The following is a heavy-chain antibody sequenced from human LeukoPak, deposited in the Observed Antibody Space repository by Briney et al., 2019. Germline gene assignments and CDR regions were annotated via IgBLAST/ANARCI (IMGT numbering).Heavy chain of an antibody. V-gene: IGHV1-69*04. CDR2: IIPILGIA. CDR1: GGTFSSYA. D-gene: IGHD3-3*01. Sequence: GASVKVSCKASGGTFSSYAISWVRQAPGQGLEWMGRIIPILGIANYAQKSQGRVTITADKSTSTAYMELSSLRSEDTAVYYCARVGTQYDFWSGYYTPKDAFDIWGQGTMVTVSS. CDR3: ARVGTQYDFWSGYYTPKDAFDI. J-gene: IGHJ3*02.